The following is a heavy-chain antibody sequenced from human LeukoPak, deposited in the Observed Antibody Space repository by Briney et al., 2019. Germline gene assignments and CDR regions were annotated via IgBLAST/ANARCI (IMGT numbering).Heavy chain of an antibody. CDR3: ARSLGEGYDYVWGSYRQKFYLDY. V-gene: IGHV5-51*01. J-gene: IGHJ4*02. Sequence: GESLKISCKGSGYSFTSYWIGWVRQMPGKGLEWMGIIYPGDSDTRYSPSFQGQVTISADKSISTAYLQWSSLKASDTAMYYCARSLGEGYDYVWGSYRQKFYLDYWGQGTLVTVSS. D-gene: IGHD3-16*02. CDR1: GYSFTSYW. CDR2: IYPGDSDT.